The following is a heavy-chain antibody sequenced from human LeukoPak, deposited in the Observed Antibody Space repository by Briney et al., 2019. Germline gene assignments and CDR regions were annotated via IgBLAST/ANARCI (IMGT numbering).Heavy chain of an antibody. CDR3: ATELVGATIGFDY. J-gene: IGHJ4*02. CDR2: FDPEDGET. Sequence: ASVMVSCKASGYTFTGYYMHWVRQAPGKGLEWMGGFDPEDGETIYAQKFQGRVTMTEDTSTDTAYMELSSLRSEDTAVYYCATELVGATIGFDYWGQGTLVTVSS. D-gene: IGHD1-26*01. CDR1: GYTFTGYY. V-gene: IGHV1-24*01.